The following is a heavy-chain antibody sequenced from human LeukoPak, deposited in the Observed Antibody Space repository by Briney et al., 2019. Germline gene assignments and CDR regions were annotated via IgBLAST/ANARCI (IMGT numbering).Heavy chain of an antibody. CDR3: ARDQAVAGTQSNYIDC. D-gene: IGHD6-19*01. CDR1: GFTFSSYS. CDR2: ISSSSSTI. V-gene: IGHV3-48*02. Sequence: PGGSLRLSCAASGFTFSSYSMNWVRQAPGKGLEWVSYISSSSSTIYYADSVKGRFTISRDNAKNSLYLQMNSLRDEDTAVYYCARDQAVAGTQSNYIDCWGQGTLVTVSS. J-gene: IGHJ4*02.